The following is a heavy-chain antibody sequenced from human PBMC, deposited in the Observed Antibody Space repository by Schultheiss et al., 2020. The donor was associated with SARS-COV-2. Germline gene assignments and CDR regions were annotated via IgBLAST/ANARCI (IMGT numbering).Heavy chain of an antibody. D-gene: IGHD3-10*01. CDR2: IWYDGSNK. CDR1: GFTFSSYS. Sequence: GGSLRLSCAASGFTFSSYSMNWVRQAPGKGLEWVAVIWYDGSNKYYADSVKGRFTISRDNSKNTLYLQMNSLRAEDTAVYYCARGTLWFGDFSIDYWGQGTLVTVSS. V-gene: IGHV3-33*08. J-gene: IGHJ4*02. CDR3: ARGTLWFGDFSIDY.